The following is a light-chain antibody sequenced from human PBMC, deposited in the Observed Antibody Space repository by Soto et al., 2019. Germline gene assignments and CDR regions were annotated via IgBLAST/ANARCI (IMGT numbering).Light chain of an antibody. CDR3: QQYNNWWT. J-gene: IGKJ1*01. Sequence: MTQSTATLSVSPGERATLSCRASETVRSNLAWYQQKPGQAPRLLIYAASTRATGIPARFIGNGSGTEFTLTISSLQSEDFAVYYCQQYNNWWTFGQGTKVDIK. V-gene: IGKV3D-15*01. CDR2: AAS. CDR1: ETVRSN.